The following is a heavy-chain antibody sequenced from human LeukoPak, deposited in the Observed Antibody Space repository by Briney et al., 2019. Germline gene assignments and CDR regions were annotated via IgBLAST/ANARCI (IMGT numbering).Heavy chain of an antibody. CDR1: GGSISSYY. CDR2: IYTSGST. CDR3: ARDSRAVGATTRGFDY. J-gene: IGHJ4*02. V-gene: IGHV4-4*07. Sequence: SETLSLTCTVSGGSISSYYWSWIRQPAGKGLEWIGRIYTSGSTNYNPSLKSRVTMSVDTSKNQFSLKLSSVTAADTAVYYCARDSRAVGATTRGFDYWGQGTLVTVSS. D-gene: IGHD1-26*01.